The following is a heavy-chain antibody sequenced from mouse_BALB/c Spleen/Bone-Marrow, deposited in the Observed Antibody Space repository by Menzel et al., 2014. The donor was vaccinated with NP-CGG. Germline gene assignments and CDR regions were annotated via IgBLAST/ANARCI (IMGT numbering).Heavy chain of an antibody. CDR2: INPSTGYA. CDR3: ARDY. V-gene: IGHV1-7*01. Sequence: VQLVESGPELAKPGASVKMSCKDSGYTFTDTWIHWIKQRPGQGLEWIGYINPSTGYAEYNQNFKDKATLTVDKSSSTAYMQLSSLTSEDSAVYYCARDYWGQGTTLTVSS. CDR1: GYTFTDTW. J-gene: IGHJ2*01.